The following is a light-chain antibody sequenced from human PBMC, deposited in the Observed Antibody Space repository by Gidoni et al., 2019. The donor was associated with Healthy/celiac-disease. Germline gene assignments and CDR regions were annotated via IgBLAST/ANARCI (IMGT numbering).Light chain of an antibody. V-gene: IGKV1-39*01. J-gene: IGKJ4*01. CDR1: QSISSY. CDR3: QQSYSTRPT. CDR2: AAS. Sequence: DIQMTQSPSSLSASVRAIVTITCRASQSISSYLNWYQQKPGKAPKLLIYAASSLQSGVPSRFSGSGSGTDFTLTISSLQPEDFATYYCQQSYSTRPTFXGXTKVEIK.